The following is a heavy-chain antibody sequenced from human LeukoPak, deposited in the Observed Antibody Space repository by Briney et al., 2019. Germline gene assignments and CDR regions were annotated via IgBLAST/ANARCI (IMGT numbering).Heavy chain of an antibody. CDR3: ARGRYYDYIWGSYRERGIFDY. D-gene: IGHD3-16*01. Sequence: GASVKVSCKASGYTFTSYDINWVRQATGQGLEWMGWMNPNSGNTGYAQKFQGRVTMTRNTSISTAYMELSSLRSEDTAVYYCARGRYYDYIWGSYRERGIFDYWGQGTLVTVSS. V-gene: IGHV1-8*01. CDR2: MNPNSGNT. J-gene: IGHJ4*02. CDR1: GYTFTSYD.